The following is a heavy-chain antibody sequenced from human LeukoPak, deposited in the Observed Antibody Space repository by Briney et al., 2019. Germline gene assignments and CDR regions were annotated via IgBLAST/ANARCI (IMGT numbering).Heavy chain of an antibody. CDR2: IYYSGST. J-gene: IGHJ4*02. D-gene: IGHD3-3*01. Sequence: SQTLSLTCTVSGGSISSGGYYWSWIRQHPGKGLEWIGYIYYSGSTNYNPSLKSRVTISVDTSKNQFSLKLSSVTAADTAVYYCARHGRYDFWSGYKPSGYFDYWGQGTLVTVSS. CDR1: GGSISSGGYY. CDR3: ARHGRYDFWSGYKPSGYFDY. V-gene: IGHV4-31*03.